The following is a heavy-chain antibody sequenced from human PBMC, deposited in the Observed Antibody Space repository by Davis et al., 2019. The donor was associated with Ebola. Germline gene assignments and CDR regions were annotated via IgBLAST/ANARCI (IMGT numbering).Heavy chain of an antibody. CDR3: ARETDYNTVTTGHYYYGMDV. CDR1: GLTFTNSA. D-gene: IGHD4-17*01. V-gene: IGHV3-23*01. CDR2: MSDSGGST. Sequence: GGSLRLSCAASGLTFTNSAMSWVRQAPGKGLEWVSGMSDSGGSTYYAASVKGRFTISRDNSRNTLYLQMNSLRAEDTAVYYCARETDYNTVTTGHYYYGMDVWGQGTTVTVSS. J-gene: IGHJ6*02.